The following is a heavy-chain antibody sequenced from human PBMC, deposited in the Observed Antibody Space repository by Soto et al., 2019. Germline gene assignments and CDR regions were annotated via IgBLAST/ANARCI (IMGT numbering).Heavy chain of an antibody. V-gene: IGHV1-69*06. CDR2: IIPIFGTA. Sequence: QVQLVQSGAEVKKPGSSVKVSCKASGGTFSSYAISWVRQSPGQGLEWMGGIIPIFGTANYAQKFQGRVTITADKSTSTDYMALSSLRSEDTAVYYCARGRIVLMVSPFDPWGQGTLVTVSS. CDR3: ARGRIVLMVSPFDP. D-gene: IGHD2-8*01. J-gene: IGHJ5*02. CDR1: GGTFSSYA.